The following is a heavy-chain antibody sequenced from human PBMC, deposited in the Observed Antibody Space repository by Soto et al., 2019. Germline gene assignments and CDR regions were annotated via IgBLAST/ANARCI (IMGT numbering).Heavy chain of an antibody. CDR2: INPKSGCT. V-gene: IGHV1-2*02. CDR1: GYTFTGHY. Sequence: QVQLVQPGAEVKKPGASVKVSCKASGYTFTGHYMHWVRQAPGQGLEWVGWINPKSGCTHYAQKFQGRVTMTRDTSIIPDYMELSRLRYDDTAVYYGARLYSSSWYFGYWGPGTLFTVSS. J-gene: IGHJ4*01. CDR3: ARLYSSSWYFGY. D-gene: IGHD6-13*01.